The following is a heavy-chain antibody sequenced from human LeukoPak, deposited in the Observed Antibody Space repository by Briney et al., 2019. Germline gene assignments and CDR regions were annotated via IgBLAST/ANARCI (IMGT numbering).Heavy chain of an antibody. V-gene: IGHV3-7*01. CDR1: GFTVSSNY. CDR3: ARDHRGIYSPFDY. CDR2: IKQDGSEK. Sequence: GGSLGLSCAASGFTVSSNYMSWVRQAPGKGLEWVANIKQDGSEKYYVDSVKGRFIISRDNAKNSLYLQMNSLRAEDTAVYYCARDHRGIYSPFDYWGQGTLVTVSS. D-gene: IGHD2-21*01. J-gene: IGHJ4*02.